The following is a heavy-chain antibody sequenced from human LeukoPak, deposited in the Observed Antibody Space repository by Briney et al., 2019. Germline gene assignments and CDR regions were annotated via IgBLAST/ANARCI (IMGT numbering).Heavy chain of an antibody. CDR1: GYTFTSYG. J-gene: IGHJ4*02. CDR2: ISAYNGNT. Sequence: ASVKVSCKASGYTFTSYGIRWVRQAPGQGLEWMGWISAYNGNTNYAQKLQGRVTMTTDTSTSTAYMELRSLRSDDTAVYYCARDRQYYDFWSGPDYWGQGTLVTVSS. V-gene: IGHV1-18*01. D-gene: IGHD3-3*01. CDR3: ARDRQYYDFWSGPDY.